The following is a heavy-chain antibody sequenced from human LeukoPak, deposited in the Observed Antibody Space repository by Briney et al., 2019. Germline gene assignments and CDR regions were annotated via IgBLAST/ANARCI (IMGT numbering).Heavy chain of an antibody. J-gene: IGHJ4*02. D-gene: IGHD5-18*01. Sequence: SETLSLTCAVYGGSFSGYYWSWIRQPPGKGLEWIGEINHSGSTNYNPSLKSRVTISVDTSKNQFSLKLSSVTAADGAVYYCARRGHSYGQTFDYWGQGTLVTVSS. CDR2: INHSGST. V-gene: IGHV4-34*01. CDR1: GGSFSGYY. CDR3: ARRGHSYGQTFDY.